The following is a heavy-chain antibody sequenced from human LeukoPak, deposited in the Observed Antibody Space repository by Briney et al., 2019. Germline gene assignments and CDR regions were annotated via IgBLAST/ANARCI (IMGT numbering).Heavy chain of an antibody. J-gene: IGHJ5*02. Sequence: ASVKVSCKASGYTFTNYGIGWVRQAPGQGLEWMGWISAYNGHTNYAQKFQGRVTMTADTSTSTAYVELRSLRSDDTAIYYCARALYSDYYSYLIWFDPWGQGTLVTVSS. V-gene: IGHV1-18*01. D-gene: IGHD5-12*01. CDR3: ARALYSDYYSYLIWFDP. CDR1: GYTFTNYG. CDR2: ISAYNGHT.